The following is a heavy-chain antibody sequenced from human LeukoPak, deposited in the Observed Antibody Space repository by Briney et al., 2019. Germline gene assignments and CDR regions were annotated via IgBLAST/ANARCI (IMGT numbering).Heavy chain of an antibody. CDR3: ARAPDTAMDYFDY. V-gene: IGHV1-69*13. J-gene: IGHJ4*02. CDR2: IIPIFGTA. D-gene: IGHD5-18*01. Sequence: RASVKVSCKASGGTSSSYAISWVRQAPGQGLEWMGGIIPIFGTANYAQKFQGRATITADESTSTAYMELSSLRSEDTAVYYCARAPDTAMDYFDYWGQGTLVTVSS. CDR1: GGTSSSYA.